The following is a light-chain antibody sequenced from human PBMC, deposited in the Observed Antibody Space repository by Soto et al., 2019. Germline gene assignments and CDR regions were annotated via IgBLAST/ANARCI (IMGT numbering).Light chain of an antibody. CDR2: YDS. Sequence: SYELTQPPSVSEAPEKTARLTCRGDNIGRKRVHGYRQKPGHAPVLVSYYDSDPPSGIPERFSGSNSGNTATLTINRVEAGDEADYYCQVWDITTGYHVFGSGTKFTVL. J-gene: IGLJ1*01. CDR3: QVWDITTGYHV. CDR1: NIGRKR. V-gene: IGLV3-21*04.